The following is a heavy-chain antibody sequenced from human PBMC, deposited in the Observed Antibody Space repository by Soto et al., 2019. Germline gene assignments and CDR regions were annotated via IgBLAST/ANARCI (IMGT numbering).Heavy chain of an antibody. CDR1: GGSISSGGYY. V-gene: IGHV4-31*03. CDR3: ARETPKEGYYFDY. Sequence: SETLSLTCTVSGGSISSGGYYWSWIRQHPGKGLEWIGYIYYSGSTYYNPSLKRRVTISVDTSKNQFSLKLSSMTAADTAVYYCARETPKEGYYFDYWGQGTLVTVSS. J-gene: IGHJ4*02. CDR2: IYYSGST.